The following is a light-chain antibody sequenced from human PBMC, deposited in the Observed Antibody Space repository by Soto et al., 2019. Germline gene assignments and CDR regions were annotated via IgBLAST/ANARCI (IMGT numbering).Light chain of an antibody. V-gene: IGKV1-5*01. CDR1: QSISTW. CDR2: GAS. Sequence: DIQMTQSPSTLSASVGDRVTITCRASQSISTWLAWYQQKPGKAPKFLISGASNLESGVPARFSGSGSGTELTLTISSLQPDDFATYYCQQYKTYPMYTFGQGTKLEIK. J-gene: IGKJ2*01. CDR3: QQYKTYPMYT.